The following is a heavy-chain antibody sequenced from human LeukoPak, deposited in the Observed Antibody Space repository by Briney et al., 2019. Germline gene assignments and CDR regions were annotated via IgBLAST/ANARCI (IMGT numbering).Heavy chain of an antibody. Sequence: SETLSLTCAVSGRSFSSYYWSWIRQPPGKGLEWIGEVNHSGYTNDNPSLKSRVTISVDTSKNQVSLRQRAVTAADTAVYFCARMTTGHDFWGQGTLVTVSS. V-gene: IGHV4-34*01. CDR3: ARMTTGHDF. J-gene: IGHJ4*02. CDR2: VNHSGYT. CDR1: GRSFSSYY. D-gene: IGHD4-17*01.